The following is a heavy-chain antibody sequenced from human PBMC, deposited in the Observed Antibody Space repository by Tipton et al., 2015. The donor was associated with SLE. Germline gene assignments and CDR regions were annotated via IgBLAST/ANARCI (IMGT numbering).Heavy chain of an antibody. CDR1: GGSISSGSYY. J-gene: IGHJ3*02. CDR3: ALMGDDAFDI. V-gene: IGHV4-61*02. Sequence: TLSLTCTASGGSISSGSYYWSWIRQPAGKGLEWIGRIYTSGSTNYNPSLKSRVTISVDTSKNQFSLKLSSVTAADTAVYYCALMGDDAFDIWGQGTMVTVSS. D-gene: IGHD3-16*01. CDR2: IYTSGST.